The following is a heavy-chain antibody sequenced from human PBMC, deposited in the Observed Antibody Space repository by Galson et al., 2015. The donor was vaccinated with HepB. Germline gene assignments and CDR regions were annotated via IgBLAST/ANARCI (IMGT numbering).Heavy chain of an antibody. CDR2: IGTAGDT. D-gene: IGHD3-22*01. V-gene: IGHV3-13*01. Sequence: SLRLSCAASGFTFSSYDMHWVRQATGKGLEWVSAIGTAGDTYYPGSVKGRFTISRENAKNSLYLQMNSLRAGDTAVYYCARAPWYYDSSGHGTGYFDLWGRGTLVTVSS. CDR1: GFTFSSYD. CDR3: ARAPWYYDSSGHGTGYFDL. J-gene: IGHJ2*01.